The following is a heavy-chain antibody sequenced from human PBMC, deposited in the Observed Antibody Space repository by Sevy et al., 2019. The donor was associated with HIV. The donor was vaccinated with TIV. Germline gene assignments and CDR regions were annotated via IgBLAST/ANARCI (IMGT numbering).Heavy chain of an antibody. D-gene: IGHD2-21*02. Sequence: ASVKVSCKASGYTFTSYGISWVRQAPGQGLEWMGWISAYNGNTNYAQKLQGRVTMTTDTSTSTAYMELRNLRSDDTAVYYCARDLGGYGGNSIDYWGQGTLVTVSS. CDR1: GYTFTSYG. J-gene: IGHJ4*02. V-gene: IGHV1-18*01. CDR2: ISAYNGNT. CDR3: ARDLGGYGGNSIDY.